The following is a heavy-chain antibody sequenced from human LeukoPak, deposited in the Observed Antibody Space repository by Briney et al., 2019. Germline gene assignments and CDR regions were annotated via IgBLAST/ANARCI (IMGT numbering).Heavy chain of an antibody. V-gene: IGHV1-8*01. Sequence: ASVKVSCKASGYTFTSYDINWVRQATGQGLEWMGWMNPNSGNTGYAQKFQGRVTITADKSTSTAYMELSSLRSEDTAVYYCARGEGDGYNFYYFDYWGQGTLVTVSS. D-gene: IGHD5-24*01. CDR1: GYTFTSYD. J-gene: IGHJ4*02. CDR3: ARGEGDGYNFYYFDY. CDR2: MNPNSGNT.